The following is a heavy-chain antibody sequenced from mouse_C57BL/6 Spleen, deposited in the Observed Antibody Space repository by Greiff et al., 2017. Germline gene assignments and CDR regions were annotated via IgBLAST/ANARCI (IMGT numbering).Heavy chain of an antibody. CDR2: ISSGSSTI. V-gene: IGHV5-17*01. D-gene: IGHD1-1*01. CDR3: ARGRYYGSRDYFDY. Sequence: EVQGVESGGGLVKPGGSLKLSCAASGFTFSDYGMHWVRQAPEKGLEWVAYISSGSSTIYYADTVKGRFTISRDNAKNTLFLQMTSLRSEDTAMYYCARGRYYGSRDYFDYWGQGTTLTVSS. CDR1: GFTFSDYG. J-gene: IGHJ2*01.